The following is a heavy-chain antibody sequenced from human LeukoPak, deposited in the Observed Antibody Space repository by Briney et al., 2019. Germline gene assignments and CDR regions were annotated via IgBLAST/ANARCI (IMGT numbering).Heavy chain of an antibody. Sequence: GGSLRLSCAASGFTVSSNYMSWVRQAPGKGLEWVSVIYGGGSTDYADSVKGRFTISRDNLKNTLYLQMNSLRAEDTAVYYCARDAYGDQPGVVDAFDIWGQGTMVTVSS. CDR1: GFTVSSNY. J-gene: IGHJ3*02. CDR3: ARDAYGDQPGVVDAFDI. V-gene: IGHV3-53*01. CDR2: IYGGGST. D-gene: IGHD4-17*01.